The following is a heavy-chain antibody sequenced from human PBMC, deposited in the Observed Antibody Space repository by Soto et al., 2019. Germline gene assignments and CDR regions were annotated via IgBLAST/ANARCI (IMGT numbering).Heavy chain of an antibody. V-gene: IGHV3-11*01. D-gene: IGHD3-3*01. CDR3: ARDGFLATAPIEY. Sequence: PGGSLRLSCAASGFTLSDYYMSWVRQAPGKGLEWLSYISSSSTTVYYVDSVKGRFTISRDNAKNSLYLQMDSLRVEDTAVYYCARDGFLATAPIEYWGQGAQVTVSS. J-gene: IGHJ4*02. CDR1: GFTLSDYY. CDR2: ISSSSTTV.